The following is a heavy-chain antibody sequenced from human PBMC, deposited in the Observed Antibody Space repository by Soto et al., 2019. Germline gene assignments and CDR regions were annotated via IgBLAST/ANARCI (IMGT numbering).Heavy chain of an antibody. D-gene: IGHD2-21*02. CDR1: GGAFSSYA. CDR3: AIGGVCGGVCYHCDY. J-gene: IGHJ4*02. V-gene: IGHV1-69*12. CDR2: IIPIFDTT. Sequence: QVQLVQSGAEVKKPGSSVRVSCKASGGAFSSYAISWVRQAPGQGLEWMGGIIPIFDTTNYAQKFQGRVTITADESTITADMGLSRLRSEDTAVYYCAIGGVCGGVCYHCDYWGQGTLVTVSS.